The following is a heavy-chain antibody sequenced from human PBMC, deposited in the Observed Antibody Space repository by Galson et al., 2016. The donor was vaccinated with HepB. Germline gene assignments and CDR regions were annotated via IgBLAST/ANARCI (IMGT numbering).Heavy chain of an antibody. J-gene: IGHJ4*02. D-gene: IGHD6-13*01. CDR2: IHPADSDT. CDR3: ARRKSAWYIFDY. V-gene: IGHV5-51*01. CDR1: GYSFTSQW. Sequence: QSGAEVKKPGESLKISCKASGYSFTSQWIAWVRRMPGKGLEWMGVIHPADSDTTYSPSFQGQVTISADKSIGTAYLEWNSLKASDTAIYYCARRKSAWYIFDYWGQGTLVTVSS.